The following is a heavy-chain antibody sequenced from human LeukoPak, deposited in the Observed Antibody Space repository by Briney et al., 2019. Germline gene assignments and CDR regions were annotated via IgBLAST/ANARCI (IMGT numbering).Heavy chain of an antibody. CDR1: SGSVSSDTDY. CDR3: ARLPRGRSPFDY. CDR2: IYNSGST. Sequence: SETLSLTCTVSSGSVSSDTDYWSWIRQPPGKGLEYIGYIYNSGSTNYNPSLKSRVTISVDTSKNQFSLKLSSVTAADTAVYYCARLPRGRSPFDYWGQGTLVTVSS. J-gene: IGHJ4*02. D-gene: IGHD1-1*01. V-gene: IGHV4-61*01.